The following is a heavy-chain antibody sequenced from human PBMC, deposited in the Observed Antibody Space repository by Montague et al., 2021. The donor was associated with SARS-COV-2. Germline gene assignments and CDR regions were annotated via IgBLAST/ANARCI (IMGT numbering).Heavy chain of an antibody. CDR1: GDSISTYY. J-gene: IGHJ2*01. CDR3: ARDGYIAQQNYWYFDL. V-gene: IGHV4-59*12. D-gene: IGHD1-1*01. CDR2: IYYSGST. Sequence: SETLSLTCTVSGDSISTYYWSWIRQPPGKGLEWIGYIYYSGSTNYIPSLKGRVTISVDTSKNQFSLKLSSLTAADTAVYYCARDGYIAQQNYWYFDLWGRGTLVTVSS.